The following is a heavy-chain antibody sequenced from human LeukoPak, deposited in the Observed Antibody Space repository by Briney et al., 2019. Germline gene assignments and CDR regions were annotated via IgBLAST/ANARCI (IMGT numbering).Heavy chain of an antibody. CDR2: ISSSSYI. Sequence: PGGSLRLSCAASGFTFSSYSMNWVRQAPGKGLEWVSSISSSSYIYYAGSVKGRFTISRDNAKNSLYLQMNSLRAEDTAVYYCARDSSGYEPKPFDYWGQGTLVTVSS. CDR3: ARDSSGYEPKPFDY. J-gene: IGHJ4*02. D-gene: IGHD3-22*01. CDR1: GFTFSSYS. V-gene: IGHV3-21*01.